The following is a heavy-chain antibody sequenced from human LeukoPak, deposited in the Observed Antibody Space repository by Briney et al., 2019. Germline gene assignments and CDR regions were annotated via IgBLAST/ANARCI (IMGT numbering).Heavy chain of an antibody. J-gene: IGHJ4*02. V-gene: IGHV3-7*01. CDR1: GFPFNTYW. CDR3: ARDTKAGYFDL. CDR2: IKEDGTRD. Sequence: GGSLRLFCAASGFPFNTYWMSWVRQAPGKGLEWLANIKEDGTRDYYVESVKGRFTISKDNAKTSLYLQVNSLRAEDTAVYYCARDTKAGYFDLWGQGTLVTVSS.